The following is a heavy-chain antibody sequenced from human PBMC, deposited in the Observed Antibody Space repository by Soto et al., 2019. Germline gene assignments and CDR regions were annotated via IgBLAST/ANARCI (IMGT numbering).Heavy chain of an antibody. D-gene: IGHD1-26*01. J-gene: IGHJ4*02. CDR2: IVVDSNTA. Sequence: QVVLLQSGAEVKEPGSSVRVSCQVSGSTFNNFAFSWVRQAPGHAPEWMGGIVVDSNTAEYSQRFQDRVTITADTSTDTLYMELGSLTFEDTAVYYCARAIKRWEVNYYFDFWGQGTLVTVSS. V-gene: IGHV1-69*06. CDR1: GSTFNNFA. CDR3: ARAIKRWEVNYYFDF.